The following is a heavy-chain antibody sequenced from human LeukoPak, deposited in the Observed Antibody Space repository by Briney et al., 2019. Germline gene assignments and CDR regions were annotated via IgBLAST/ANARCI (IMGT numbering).Heavy chain of an antibody. CDR2: IYPGDSDT. Sequence: GESLRISCKGSGYSFTSYWIGWVRQMPGKGLEWMGIIYPGDSDTRYSPSFQGQVTISADKSISTAYPQWSSLKASDTAMYYCARHRDDILTGYYFAHYMDVWGKGTTVTVSS. CDR1: GYSFTSYW. D-gene: IGHD3-9*01. V-gene: IGHV5-51*01. CDR3: ARHRDDILTGYYFAHYMDV. J-gene: IGHJ6*03.